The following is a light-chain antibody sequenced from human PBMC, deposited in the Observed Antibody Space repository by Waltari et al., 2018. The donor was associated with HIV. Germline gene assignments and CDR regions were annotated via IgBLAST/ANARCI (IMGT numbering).Light chain of an antibody. CDR2: EDN. CDR3: QSYDSRNHVV. Sequence: NFMLTQPHSVSESPGKTVTISCTRSSGSIASNSVQWYQQRPGSAPTTMIYEDNQRPSGVPDRFSCSIDSSSNAASLTISGLKTEDEGDDYGQSYDSRNHVVFGGGTKLTVL. CDR1: SGSIASNS. J-gene: IGLJ2*01. V-gene: IGLV6-57*03.